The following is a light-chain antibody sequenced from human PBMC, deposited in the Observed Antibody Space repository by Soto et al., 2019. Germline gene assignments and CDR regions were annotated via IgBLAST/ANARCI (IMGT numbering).Light chain of an antibody. CDR2: GAF. CDR1: QSVSSTY. Sequence: VLAQSRGRQSVSPEETYTLSCRDSQSVSSTYLAWNQQKPCQAPRVLFYGAFSRATGIPDRFSGSGSGTDFTLTISRLEPEDFAVYDCHQCGISWWTFGQGTKVDIK. V-gene: IGKV3-20*01. CDR3: HQCGISWWT. J-gene: IGKJ1*01.